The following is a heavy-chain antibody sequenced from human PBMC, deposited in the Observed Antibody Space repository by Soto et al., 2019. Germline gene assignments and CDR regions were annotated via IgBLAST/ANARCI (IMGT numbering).Heavy chain of an antibody. CDR3: VRGYCTTSPCSGDCQF. CDR1: GYKFTTYF. J-gene: IGHJ1*01. CDR2: IHPSGDT. D-gene: IGHD2-15*01. V-gene: IGHV1-46*01. Sequence: QVQLVQSGAELQNPGASVKVACKASGYKFTTYFIHWVRQAPGQGLEWMGMIHPSGDTGYAQKFRGRVTMTIDTSTTTAYMELRNLTSEDTAVYFSVRGYCTTSPCSGDCQFWGQGTLVTVSS.